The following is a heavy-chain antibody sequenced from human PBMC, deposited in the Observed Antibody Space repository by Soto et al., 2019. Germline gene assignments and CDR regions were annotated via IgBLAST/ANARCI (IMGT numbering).Heavy chain of an antibody. CDR3: ARQMRGATISIYYYGMDV. J-gene: IGHJ6*02. CDR2: IEYSGRT. CDR1: GGSIRDYY. V-gene: IGHV4-59*01. D-gene: IGHD5-12*01. Sequence: SETLSLTCAVSGGSIRDYYWSWIRQAPGKGLEWVADIEYSGRTNYNPPLKSRVTISVDTSKNQFSLKLSSVTAADTAVYYCARQMRGATISIYYYGMDVWGQGTTVTVSS.